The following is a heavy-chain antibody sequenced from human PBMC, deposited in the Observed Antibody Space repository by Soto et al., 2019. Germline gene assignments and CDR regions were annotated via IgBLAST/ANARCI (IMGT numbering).Heavy chain of an antibody. Sequence: ASVKVSCKASGYTFTSYAMHWVRQAPGQRLEWMGWINAGNGNTKYSQKFQGRVTITRDTSASTAYMELSSLRSEDTAVYYCARGGRYYYGSAGPVYRLAVSGQGTTVTGSS. CDR2: INAGNGNT. D-gene: IGHD3-10*01. V-gene: IGHV1-3*01. CDR3: ARGGRYYYGSAGPVYRLAV. J-gene: IGHJ6*02. CDR1: GYTFTSYA.